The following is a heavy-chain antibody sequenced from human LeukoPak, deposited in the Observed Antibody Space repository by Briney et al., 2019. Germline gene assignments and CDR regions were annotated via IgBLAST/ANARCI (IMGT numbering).Heavy chain of an antibody. V-gene: IGHV1-8*01. Sequence: GASVKVSCKASGYTFTSYDVNWVRQATGQGLEWMGWVNPNSGHTGYAQKFQGRVTMTTNTSISTAYMELSSLRSEDTAVYYSARGAPGSYCSGGSCPYFDYWGQGTLVSVSS. CDR2: VNPNSGHT. CDR1: GYTFTSYD. CDR3: ARGAPGSYCSGGSCPYFDY. D-gene: IGHD2-15*01. J-gene: IGHJ4*02.